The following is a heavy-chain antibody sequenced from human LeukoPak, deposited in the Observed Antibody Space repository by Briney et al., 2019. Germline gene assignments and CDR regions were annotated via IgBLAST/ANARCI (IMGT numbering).Heavy chain of an antibody. J-gene: IGHJ4*02. Sequence: SETLSLTCTVSGGSISSYYWSWIRQPPGKGLEWIGYIYYSGSTNYNPSLKSRVTISVDTSKNQFSLKLSSVTAADTAVYYCARALGVEQWLVLWGQGTLVTVSS. V-gene: IGHV4-59*01. CDR3: ARALGVEQWLVL. CDR1: GGSISSYY. CDR2: IYYSGST. D-gene: IGHD6-19*01.